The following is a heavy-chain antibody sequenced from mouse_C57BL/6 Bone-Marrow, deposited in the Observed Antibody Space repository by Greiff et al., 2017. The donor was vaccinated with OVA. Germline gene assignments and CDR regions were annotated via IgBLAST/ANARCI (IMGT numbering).Heavy chain of an antibody. Sequence: EVNVVESGGGLVQPKGSLKLSCAASGFSFNTYAMNWVRQAPGKGLEWVARIRSKSNNYATYYADSVKDRFTISRDDSESMLYLQMNNLKTEDTAMYYCVRQGYGKGYFDYWGQGTTLTVSS. J-gene: IGHJ2*01. CDR1: GFSFNTYA. D-gene: IGHD2-10*02. CDR3: VRQGYGKGYFDY. CDR2: IRSKSNNYAT. V-gene: IGHV10-1*01.